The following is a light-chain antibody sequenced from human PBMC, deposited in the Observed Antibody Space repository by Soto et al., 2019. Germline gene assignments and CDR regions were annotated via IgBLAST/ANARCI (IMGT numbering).Light chain of an antibody. CDR3: QQYDDPALT. CDR2: DAS. Sequence: DIQMTQSPSSLSASVGDRVTMTCQASQNINTYLNWYQQRPGQAPKLLIYDASIFEPGVPSRFSGSGAGTEFTFTIDSLQPEDIAPYYCQQYDDPALTFGGGTKVE. CDR1: QNINTY. V-gene: IGKV1-33*01. J-gene: IGKJ4*01.